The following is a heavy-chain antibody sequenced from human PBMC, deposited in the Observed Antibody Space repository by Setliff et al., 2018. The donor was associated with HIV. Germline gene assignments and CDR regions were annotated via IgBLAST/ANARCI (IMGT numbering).Heavy chain of an antibody. J-gene: IGHJ4*02. V-gene: IGHV1-18*04. CDR3: ARDYYGSGSYFILDY. D-gene: IGHD3-10*01. Sequence: ASVKVSCKASGYTFTSYSMHWVRQAPGQGLEWMGWISAYNGNTHYAQKLQGRVTMTTDTSTSTAYMELRSLRSDDTAVYYCARDYYGSGSYFILDYWGPGTLVTVSS. CDR2: ISAYNGNT. CDR1: GYTFTSYS.